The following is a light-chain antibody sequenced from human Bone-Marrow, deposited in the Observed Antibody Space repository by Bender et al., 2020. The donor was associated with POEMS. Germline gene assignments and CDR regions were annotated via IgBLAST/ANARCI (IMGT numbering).Light chain of an antibody. V-gene: IGLV2-14*02. Sequence: QSALTQPASVSGSPGQSITFSCSGTSNDVGTYNLVSWYQQHPGKVPKLLIYDVSNRPSGVSTRFSGSKSGNTASLTISGLQAEDEGDYFCCSYTRSSTWVFGGGTKLTVL. CDR1: SNDVGTYNL. CDR2: DVS. J-gene: IGLJ3*02. CDR3: CSYTRSSTWV.